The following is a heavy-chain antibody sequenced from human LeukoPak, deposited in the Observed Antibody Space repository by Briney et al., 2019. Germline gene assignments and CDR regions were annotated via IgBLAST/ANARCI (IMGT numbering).Heavy chain of an antibody. V-gene: IGHV3-21*01. CDR1: AFTFSSYS. CDR3: ARVYSSGWRYFDY. CDR2: ISSSSSYI. D-gene: IGHD6-19*01. Sequence: PGGSLRLSCAASAFTFSSYSMNWVRQAPGKGLEWVSSISSSSSYIYYADSVKGRFTISRDNAKNSLYLQMNSLRAEDTAVYYCARVYSSGWRYFDYWGQGTLVTVSS. J-gene: IGHJ4*02.